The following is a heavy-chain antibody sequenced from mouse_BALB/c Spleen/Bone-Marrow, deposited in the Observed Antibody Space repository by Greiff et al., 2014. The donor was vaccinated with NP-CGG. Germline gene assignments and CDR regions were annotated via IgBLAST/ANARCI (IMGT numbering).Heavy chain of an antibody. CDR3: ARYNYGSSQFAY. CDR1: GFNIKDTY. CDR2: IDPANGNT. J-gene: IGHJ3*01. V-gene: IGHV14-3*02. D-gene: IGHD1-1*01. Sequence: EVQLVESGAELVKPGASVELSCTASGFNIKDTYMHWVKQRPEQGLEWIGRIDPANGNTKYDPKFQGKATITADTSSNTAYLQLSSLTSEDTAVYYCARYNYGSSQFAYWGQGTLVTVSA.